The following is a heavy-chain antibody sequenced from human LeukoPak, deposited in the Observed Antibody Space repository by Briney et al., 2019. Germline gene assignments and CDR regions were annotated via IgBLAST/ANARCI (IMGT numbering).Heavy chain of an antibody. CDR1: GGTFSSYA. V-gene: IGHV1-69*13. CDR2: IIPIFGTA. CDR3: ARVPPSSSSAWRAEYFQH. J-gene: IGHJ1*01. D-gene: IGHD6-6*01. Sequence: SVKVSCKASGGTFSSYAISWVRQAPGQGLEWMGGIIPIFGTANYAQKFQGRVTITADESTSTAYMELSSLRSEDTAVYYCARVPPSSSSAWRAEYFQHWGQGTLVTVSS.